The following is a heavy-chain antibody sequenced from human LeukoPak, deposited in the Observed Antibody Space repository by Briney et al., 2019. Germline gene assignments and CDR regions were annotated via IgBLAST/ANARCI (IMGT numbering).Heavy chain of an antibody. CDR2: ISGSGGST. D-gene: IGHD6-19*01. CDR1: GFAFSSYA. J-gene: IGHJ5*02. Sequence: GGSLRLSCAASGFAFSSYAMSWVRQAPGKGLEWVSAISGSGGSTYYADSVKGRFTISRDNSKNTLYLQMNSLRAEDTAVYYCAKGRTSSGWIPWGQGTLVTVSS. V-gene: IGHV3-23*01. CDR3: AKGRTSSGWIP.